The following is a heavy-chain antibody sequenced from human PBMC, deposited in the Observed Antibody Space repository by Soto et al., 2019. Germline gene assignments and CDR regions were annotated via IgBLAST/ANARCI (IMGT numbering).Heavy chain of an antibody. CDR2: INPGDSDI. Sequence: GESLKISCKASGYSFTTYWIAWVRQMPGKGLEWMGIINPGDSDIRYSPSFQGQVTISADNSISTAYLQWSSLKASDTAMYYCARHEQFYYYYYGMDVWGQGTAVTVS. J-gene: IGHJ6*02. CDR1: GYSFTTYW. V-gene: IGHV5-51*01. D-gene: IGHD4-4*01. CDR3: ARHEQFYYYYYGMDV.